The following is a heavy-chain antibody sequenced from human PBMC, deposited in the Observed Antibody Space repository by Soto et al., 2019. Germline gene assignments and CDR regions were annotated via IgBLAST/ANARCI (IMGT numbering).Heavy chain of an antibody. CDR3: ARDSSGYVDI. J-gene: IGHJ3*02. V-gene: IGHV1-18*03. CDR2: ISAYNGNT. CDR1: GYTLTSYG. D-gene: IGHD3-22*01. Sequence: ASVKVSSKASGYTLTSYGISWVRQAPGQGLEWMGWISAYNGNTNYAQKLQGRVTMTTDTSTSTAYMELRSLRSDDMAVYYCARDSSGYVDIWGQGTMVTVSS.